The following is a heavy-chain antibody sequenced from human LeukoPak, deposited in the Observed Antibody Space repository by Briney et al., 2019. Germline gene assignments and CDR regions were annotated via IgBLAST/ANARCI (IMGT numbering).Heavy chain of an antibody. V-gene: IGHV4-59*08. CDR3: ARHPDSSGWYRGYFDL. Sequence: SETLSLTCTVSGGSIRGYYWSWIRQPPGKGLEWIGYIYYSGSTNYNPSLKSRVTISVDTSKNQFSLKLSSVTAADTAVYYCARHPDSSGWYRGYFDLWGRGTLVTVSS. CDR1: GGSIRGYY. J-gene: IGHJ2*01. D-gene: IGHD6-19*01. CDR2: IYYSGST.